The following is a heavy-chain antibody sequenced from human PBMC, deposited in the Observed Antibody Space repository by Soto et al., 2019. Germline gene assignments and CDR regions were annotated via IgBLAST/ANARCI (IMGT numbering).Heavy chain of an antibody. Sequence: SETLSLTCAVYGGSFSGYYWSWIRQPPGKGLEWIGEINHSGSTNYNPSLKSRVTISGDTSKNQFSLKRSSVTAADTAVYYCARGSGYSSGWYAFDIWGHGTMVTVSS. D-gene: IGHD6-19*01. V-gene: IGHV4-34*01. J-gene: IGHJ3*02. CDR2: INHSGST. CDR1: GGSFSGYY. CDR3: ARGSGYSSGWYAFDI.